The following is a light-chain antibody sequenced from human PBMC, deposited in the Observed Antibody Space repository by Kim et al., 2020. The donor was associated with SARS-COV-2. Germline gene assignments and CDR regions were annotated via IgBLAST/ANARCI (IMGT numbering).Light chain of an antibody. CDR3: QQDNTYPWT. J-gene: IGKJ1*01. Sequence: ASVGDRVTITCRASQSISDYLALYQQKPGKAPKLLIYKASNLESGVPSRFSGSGSGTEFTLTISSLQPDDFATYYCQQDNTYPWTFGQGTKVDIK. CDR2: KAS. CDR1: QSISDY. V-gene: IGKV1-5*03.